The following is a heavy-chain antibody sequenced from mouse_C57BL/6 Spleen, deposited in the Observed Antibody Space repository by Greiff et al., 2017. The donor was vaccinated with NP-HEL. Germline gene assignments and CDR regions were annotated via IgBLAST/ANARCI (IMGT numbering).Heavy chain of an antibody. CDR2: IDPSDSYT. CDR3: ARGGYGYDGFAY. Sequence: QVQLQQPGAELVKPGASVKLSCKASGYTFTSYWMQWVKQRPGQGLEWIGEIDPSDSYTNYNQKFKGKATLTVDTSSSTAYMQLSSLTSEDSAVSYGARGGYGYDGFAYWGQGTLVTVSA. J-gene: IGHJ3*01. V-gene: IGHV1-50*01. CDR1: GYTFTSYW. D-gene: IGHD2-2*01.